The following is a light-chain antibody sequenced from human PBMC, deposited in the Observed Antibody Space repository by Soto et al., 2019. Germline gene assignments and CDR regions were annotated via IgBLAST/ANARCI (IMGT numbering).Light chain of an antibody. Sequence: DIQMTQSPSSLSASVGDRVTITCRASQGISDRLAWYQQRPGKVPRLLIYGASNLQSGVPSRFSGSGSGTVFTLTINSLQPDDVATYYCQKYNRVPWTFGQGTKVEIK. CDR1: QGISDR. CDR3: QKYNRVPWT. J-gene: IGKJ1*01. V-gene: IGKV1-27*01. CDR2: GAS.